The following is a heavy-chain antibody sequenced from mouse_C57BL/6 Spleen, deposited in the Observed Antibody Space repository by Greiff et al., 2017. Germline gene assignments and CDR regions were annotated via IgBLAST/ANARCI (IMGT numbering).Heavy chain of an antibody. CDR3: ARSGYYDYDYAMDY. D-gene: IGHD2-4*01. Sequence: QVQLQQPGAELVMPGASVKLSCKASGYTFTSYWMHWVKQRPGQGLEWIGEIDPSESYTNYNQKFKGKSTLTVDKSSSTAYMQLSSLTSEDSAVYYCARSGYYDYDYAMDYWGQGTSVTVSS. CDR1: GYTFTSYW. CDR2: IDPSESYT. J-gene: IGHJ4*01. V-gene: IGHV1-69*01.